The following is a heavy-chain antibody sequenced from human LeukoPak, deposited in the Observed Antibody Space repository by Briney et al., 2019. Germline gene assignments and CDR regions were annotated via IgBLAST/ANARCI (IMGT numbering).Heavy chain of an antibody. Sequence: SETLSLTCAVYGGSFSGYYWSWIRQPPGKGLEWIGEINLSGSTNYNPSLKSRVTISVDTSKNQFSLKLSSVTAADTALYYCARTSSGSYWAFDYWGQGTLVTASS. V-gene: IGHV4-34*01. CDR3: ARTSSGSYWAFDY. CDR1: GGSFSGYY. J-gene: IGHJ4*02. CDR2: INLSGST. D-gene: IGHD1-26*01.